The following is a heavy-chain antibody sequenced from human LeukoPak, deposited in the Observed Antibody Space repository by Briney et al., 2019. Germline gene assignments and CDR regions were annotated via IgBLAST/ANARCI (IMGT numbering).Heavy chain of an antibody. Sequence: GGSLRLSCAASGLTLSRYGMHWVRQAPGKGLEGVAFIRYDGGNKYYADSVKGRFTISRDNSKNTLYLQMNSLRAEDTAVYYCARDRHIVVVTAILDYWGQGTLVTVSS. V-gene: IGHV3-30*02. J-gene: IGHJ4*02. CDR2: IRYDGGNK. CDR1: GLTLSRYG. CDR3: ARDRHIVVVTAILDY. D-gene: IGHD2-21*02.